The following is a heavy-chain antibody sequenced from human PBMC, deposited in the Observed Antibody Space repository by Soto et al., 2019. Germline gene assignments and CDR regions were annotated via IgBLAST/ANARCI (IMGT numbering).Heavy chain of an antibody. V-gene: IGHV3-21*01. CDR2: IGSSSSYI. CDR3: ARDQGGSYDSWFVP. D-gene: IGHD1-26*01. J-gene: IGHJ5*02. CDR1: TFSTYS. Sequence: EVQLVESGGGLVKPGGSLRLSCAFTFSTYSLNWVRQAPGKGLEWVSSIGSSSSYIKYADSVKGRFTISRDNAKNSLYLQMNSLRAEDTAVYYCARDQGGSYDSWFVPWGQGTLVTVSS.